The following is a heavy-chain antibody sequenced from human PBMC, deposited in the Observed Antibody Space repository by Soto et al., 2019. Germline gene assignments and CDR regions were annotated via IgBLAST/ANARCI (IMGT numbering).Heavy chain of an antibody. Sequence: QVQLVESGGGVVQPGRSLRLSCAASGFTFSSFGMHWVRQTPGKGLEWAAVISYDGTNKYYADSVKGRCTISRDNSKNTLYLQMDSLTPEDTAVYYCAKTITIFGLSAYSGGSGGRGALIDSWGQGTLVTVSS. J-gene: IGHJ4*02. D-gene: IGHD3-3*01. V-gene: IGHV3-30*18. CDR2: ISYDGTNK. CDR1: GFTFSSFG. CDR3: AKTITIFGLSAYSGGSGGRGALIDS.